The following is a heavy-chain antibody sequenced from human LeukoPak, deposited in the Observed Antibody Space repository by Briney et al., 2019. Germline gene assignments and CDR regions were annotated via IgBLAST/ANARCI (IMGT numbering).Heavy chain of an antibody. CDR2: TNHSGST. J-gene: IGHJ5*02. D-gene: IGHD3-10*01. Sequence: PSETLSLTCAVYGGSFSGYYWSWIRQPPGKGLEWIGETNHSGSTNYNPSLKSRVTISVDTSKNQFSLKLSSVTAADTAVYYCAQNYPPFDPWGQGTLVTVSS. V-gene: IGHV4-34*01. CDR3: AQNYPPFDP. CDR1: GGSFSGYY.